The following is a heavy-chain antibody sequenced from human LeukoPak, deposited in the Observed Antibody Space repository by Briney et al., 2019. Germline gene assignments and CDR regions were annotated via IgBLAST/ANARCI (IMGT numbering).Heavy chain of an antibody. CDR1: GGSISSGGYS. CDR3: ARAPRSEAAEPSVTYYYYMDV. J-gene: IGHJ6*03. V-gene: IGHV4-30-2*01. D-gene: IGHD6-6*01. CDR2: IHHSGST. Sequence: SQTLSLTCAVSGGSISSGGYSWSWIRQPPGKGLEWIGYIHHSGSTYYNPSVKSRVTISIDRSKNQFSLKLSSVTAADTAVYYCARAPRSEAAEPSVTYYYYMDVWGKGTTVTVSS.